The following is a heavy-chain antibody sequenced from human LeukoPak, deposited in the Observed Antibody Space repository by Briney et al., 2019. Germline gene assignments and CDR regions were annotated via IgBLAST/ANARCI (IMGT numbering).Heavy chain of an antibody. J-gene: IGHJ3*02. Sequence: SETLSLTCTVSSGSISTYYWSWIRQPPGKGLEWIGYIYHNGNTNYNPSLKSRVTISVDTSKNQFSLKLSSVTAADTAVYYCAREYYDSNKAPALDIWGQGTMVTVSS. CDR1: SGSISTYY. CDR3: AREYYDSNKAPALDI. CDR2: IYHNGNT. D-gene: IGHD3-22*01. V-gene: IGHV4-59*12.